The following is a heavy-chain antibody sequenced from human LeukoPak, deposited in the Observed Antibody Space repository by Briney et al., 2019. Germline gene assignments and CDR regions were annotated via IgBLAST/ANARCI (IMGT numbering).Heavy chain of an antibody. D-gene: IGHD6-19*01. Sequence: TGGSLRLXCAASGFTFSNYAMSWVRQAPGKGLEWVSVISGSGGRTYYADSVKRRFTISRDNSKNTLYLQMNSLRAEDTAIYYCAKDGYSSGWPPEYFQHWGQGTLVTVSS. CDR1: GFTFSNYA. CDR2: ISGSGGRT. J-gene: IGHJ1*01. CDR3: AKDGYSSGWPPEYFQH. V-gene: IGHV3-23*01.